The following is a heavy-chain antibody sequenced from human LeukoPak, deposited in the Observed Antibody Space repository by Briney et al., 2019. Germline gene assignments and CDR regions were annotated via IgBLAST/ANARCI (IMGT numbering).Heavy chain of an antibody. D-gene: IGHD3-3*01. CDR1: GYTFTSYY. J-gene: IGHJ5*02. V-gene: IGHV1-46*01. Sequence: ASVKVSCKASGYTFTSYYMHWVRQAPGQGLEWMGIINPSGGSTSYAQKFQGRVTMTRDTSTSTVYMELSSLRSEDTAVYYCARDTKGVLRFLEPSGWFDPWGQGTLVTVSS. CDR3: ARDTKGVLRFLEPSGWFDP. CDR2: INPSGGST.